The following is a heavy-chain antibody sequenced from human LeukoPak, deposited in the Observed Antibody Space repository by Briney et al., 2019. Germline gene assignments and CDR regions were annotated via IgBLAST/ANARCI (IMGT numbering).Heavy chain of an antibody. CDR2: IKSKTDGGTT. J-gene: IGHJ6*03. CDR3: TTSGSYYYMDV. CDR1: GFTFSSYT. Sequence: GGSLRLSCAASGFTFSSYTINWVRQAPGKGLEWVGRIKSKTDGGTTDYAAPVKGRFTISRDDSKNTLYLQMNSLKTEDTAVYYCTTSGSYYYMDVWGKGTTVTISS. D-gene: IGHD2-15*01. V-gene: IGHV3-15*01.